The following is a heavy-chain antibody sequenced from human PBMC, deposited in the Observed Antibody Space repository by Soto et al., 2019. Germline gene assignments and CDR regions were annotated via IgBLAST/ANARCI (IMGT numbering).Heavy chain of an antibody. CDR2: IWYDGSNK. V-gene: IGHV3-33*01. CDR3: ARDGSDVKKRPYNWFDP. J-gene: IGHJ5*02. CDR1: GFTFSSYG. Sequence: QVQLVESGGGVVQPGRSLRLSCAASGFTFSSYGMHWVRQAPGKGLEWVAVIWYDGSNKYYADSVKGRFTISRDNSKNTLYLQMNSLRAEDTAVYYCARDGSDVKKRPYNWFDPWGQGTLVTVSS. D-gene: IGHD2-2*03.